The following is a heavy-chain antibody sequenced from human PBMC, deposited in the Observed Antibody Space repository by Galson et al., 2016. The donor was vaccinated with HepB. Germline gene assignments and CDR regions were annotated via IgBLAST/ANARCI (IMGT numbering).Heavy chain of an antibody. CDR2: TSWTSGII. CDR3: AKDRGVTMMVVAILDH. V-gene: IGHV3-9*01. CDR1: GFTFDDYA. D-gene: IGHD3-22*01. Sequence: SLRLSCAASGFTFDDYAIHWVRQAQGKGLDWASGTSWTSGIIGYADSVQGRFTISRDNAKNSLYQQMNSLRAEDTALYYCAKDRGVTMMVVAILDHWGQGTPVTVSS. J-gene: IGHJ4*02.